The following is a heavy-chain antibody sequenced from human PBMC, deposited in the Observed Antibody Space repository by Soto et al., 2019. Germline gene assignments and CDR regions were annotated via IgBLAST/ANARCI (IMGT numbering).Heavy chain of an antibody. CDR3: AHSRCGGDCLRSYSSHYYYGMDV. Sequence: QITLKESGPTLVKPTQTLTLTCTFSGFSLSTGGVGVGWIRQPPGKALEWLALIYWDDDKRYSPSLKSRLIVTKDTSKNQVVLTMTNMDPVDTATYYCAHSRCGGDCLRSYSSHYYYGMDVWGQGTTVTVSS. D-gene: IGHD2-21*02. CDR2: IYWDDDK. CDR1: GFSLSTGGVG. V-gene: IGHV2-5*02. J-gene: IGHJ6*02.